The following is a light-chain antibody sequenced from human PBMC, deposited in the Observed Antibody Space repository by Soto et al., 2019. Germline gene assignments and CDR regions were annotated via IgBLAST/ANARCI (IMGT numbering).Light chain of an antibody. CDR1: QSVSRTY. V-gene: IGKV3-20*01. J-gene: IGKJ1*01. Sequence: EIVLTQSPATLSVSPGERATLSCRASQSVSRTYLAWYQQKPVQAPRLLIYATSSRATGIPDRFSGSGSGTDFTLTISCLQSEDFATYYCQQYYSYLWTFGQGTKVDIK. CDR2: ATS. CDR3: QQYYSYLWT.